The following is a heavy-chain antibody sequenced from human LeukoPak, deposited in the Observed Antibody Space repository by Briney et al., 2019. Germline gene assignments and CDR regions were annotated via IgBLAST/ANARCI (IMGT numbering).Heavy chain of an antibody. J-gene: IGHJ6*03. Sequence: SETLSLTCSVSGGSISSYYWSWIRQPAGKGLEWIGRIYISGSTNYNPSLKSLVTMSVDTSENQFSLKLSSVTAADTAVYYCARDLRYYDSSGKAYYYFMDVWGKGTTVTVSS. CDR3: ARDLRYYDSSGKAYYYFMDV. CDR2: IYISGST. V-gene: IGHV4-4*07. D-gene: IGHD3-22*01. CDR1: GGSISSYY.